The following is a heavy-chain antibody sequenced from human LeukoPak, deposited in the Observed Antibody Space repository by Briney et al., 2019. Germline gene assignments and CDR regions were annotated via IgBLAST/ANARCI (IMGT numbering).Heavy chain of an antibody. J-gene: IGHJ4*02. Sequence: GRSLRLSCAASGFTFSTYAMHWVRQAPGKGLEWVANIKQDGSEKYYVDSVKGRFTISRDNAKNSLYLQMNSLRAEDTAVYYCARDSWELLWFGELLGVWGQGTLVTVSS. D-gene: IGHD3-10*01. CDR2: IKQDGSEK. CDR3: ARDSWELLWFGELLGV. V-gene: IGHV3-7*01. CDR1: GFTFSTYA.